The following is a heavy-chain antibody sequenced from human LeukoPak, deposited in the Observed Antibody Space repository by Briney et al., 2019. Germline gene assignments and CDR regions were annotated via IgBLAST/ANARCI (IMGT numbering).Heavy chain of an antibody. Sequence: PGGSLRLSCAASGFTFSIYAMSWVRQAPRKGLEWGSDISGNGGSTYYADSVKGRFTISRDNSKITLFLQMNSLRAEDTAVYYCARNTGQTSGYSYGFNYWGQGTLVTVSS. D-gene: IGHD5-18*01. CDR2: ISGNGGST. CDR3: ARNTGQTSGYSYGFNY. CDR1: GFTFSIYA. J-gene: IGHJ4*02. V-gene: IGHV3-23*01.